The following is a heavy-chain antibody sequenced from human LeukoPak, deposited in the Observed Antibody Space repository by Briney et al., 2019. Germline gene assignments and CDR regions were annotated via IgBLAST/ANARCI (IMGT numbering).Heavy chain of an antibody. J-gene: IGHJ6*03. CDR2: INPSSGGT. CDR1: GYTFTVYF. V-gene: IGHV1-2*02. D-gene: IGHD6-19*01. Sequence: ASVKVSCKASGYTFTVYFMHWVRQAPGQGLEWMGWINPSSGGTNYAQKFQGRVAMTRDTSISTAYMELSRLRSDDTAVYYCARLAGWDYYYMDVWGKGTTVTVSS. CDR3: ARLAGWDYYYMDV.